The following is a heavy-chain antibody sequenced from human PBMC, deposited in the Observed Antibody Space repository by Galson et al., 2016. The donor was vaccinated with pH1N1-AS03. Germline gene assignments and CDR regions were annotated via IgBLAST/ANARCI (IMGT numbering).Heavy chain of an antibody. Sequence: LRLSCAASGFTFGSYWMSWVRQAPGKGLEWVANIKEDGSEKSYVDSVKGRFTISRDNSKNSLYLQMNSLRVEDTALYYCATNIEQRYTSKWYKFDHWGPGTLVTVSS. CDR3: ATNIEQRYTSKWYKFDH. V-gene: IGHV3-7*01. D-gene: IGHD6-13*01. CDR1: GFTFGSYW. J-gene: IGHJ4*02. CDR2: IKEDGSEK.